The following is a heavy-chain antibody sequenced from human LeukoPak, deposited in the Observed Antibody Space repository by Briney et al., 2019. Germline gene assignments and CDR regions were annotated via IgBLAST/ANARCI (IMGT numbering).Heavy chain of an antibody. Sequence: SETLSLTCTVSGGSIASYYWGWIRQPAGKGLEWLGRISTDGSTTYNPALKSRISVSVDLSANQFSLRLRSVTAADTAIYYCARDHNEYEFFSDACLGYFDFWGQGALVTVSS. V-gene: IGHV4-4*07. CDR2: ISTDGST. D-gene: IGHD3-16*01. J-gene: IGHJ4*02. CDR3: ARDHNEYEFFSDACLGYFDF. CDR1: GGSIASYY.